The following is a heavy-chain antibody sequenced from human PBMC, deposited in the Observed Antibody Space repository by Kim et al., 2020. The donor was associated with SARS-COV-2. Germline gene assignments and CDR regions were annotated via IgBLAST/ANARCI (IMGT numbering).Heavy chain of an antibody. CDR2: IYYSGST. CDR3: ARVRVPNNSGNYYLDY. J-gene: IGHJ4*02. Sequence: SETLSLTCTVSGGSISNFYWTWIRQPPGKGLEWIGYIYYSGSTNYNPSLKSRLTISVDTSNNQFSLKLSSVTAADTAVYFCARVRVPNNSGNYYLDYWGLGTLVTVSS. CDR1: GGSISNFY. D-gene: IGHD1-26*01. V-gene: IGHV4-59*01.